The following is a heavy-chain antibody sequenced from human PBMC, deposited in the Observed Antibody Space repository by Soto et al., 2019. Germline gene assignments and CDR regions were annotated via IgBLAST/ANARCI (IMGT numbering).Heavy chain of an antibody. D-gene: IGHD2-8*01. CDR2: IAVGSGYT. J-gene: IGHJ4*02. V-gene: IGHV1-58*01. Sequence: QMQLEQSGPEVKKPGTSVKVSCKASGFTFTSSAFQWVRQARGQRLEWIGWIAVGSGYTNYAQRFQDRVTLTRDMSTATTYMELSRLTSEDTVIYYCAADATAWQQMVPSDYWGQGTLVTDSS. CDR1: GFTFTSSA. CDR3: AADATAWQQMVPSDY.